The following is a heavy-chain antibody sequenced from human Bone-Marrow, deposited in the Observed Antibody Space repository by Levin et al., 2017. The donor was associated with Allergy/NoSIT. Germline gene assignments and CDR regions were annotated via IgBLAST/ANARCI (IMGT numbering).Heavy chain of an antibody. D-gene: IGHD3-10*01. V-gene: IGHV3-15*01. J-gene: IGHJ6*02. Sequence: GGSLRLSCAASGFTFNRAWMSWVRQAPGKGLEWVARIKSKRDGATTDYATPVQGRFTISRDDSNNRLYLQMNSMTAEDTAVYYCITDQAYGFGSGGRSDVGGQGSRDAVSS. CDR1: GFTFNRAW. CDR2: IKSKRDGATT. CDR3: ITDQAYGFGSGGRSDV.